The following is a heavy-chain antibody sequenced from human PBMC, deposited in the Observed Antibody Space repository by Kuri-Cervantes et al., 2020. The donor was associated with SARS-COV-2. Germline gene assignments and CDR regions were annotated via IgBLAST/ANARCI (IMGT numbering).Heavy chain of an antibody. CDR2: ISSSSSYI. CDR3: ARDEEGGCSSTSCFLYGYGMDV. CDR1: GFTFSSYN. V-gene: IGHV3-21*01. D-gene: IGHD2-2*01. Sequence: GESLKISCAASGFTFSSYNMNWVRQAPGKGLEWVSSISSSSSYIYYADSVKGRFTISRDNAKNSLYLQMNSLRAEDTAVYYCARDEEGGCSSTSCFLYGYGMDVWGQGTTVTVSS. J-gene: IGHJ6*02.